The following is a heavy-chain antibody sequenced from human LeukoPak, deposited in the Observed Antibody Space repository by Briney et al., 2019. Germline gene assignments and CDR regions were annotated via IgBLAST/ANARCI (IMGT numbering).Heavy chain of an antibody. CDR2: ISSSSSYI. Sequence: GGSLRLFCAASGFTFSSYSMNWVRQAPGKGLEWVSSISSSSSYIYYADSVKGRFTISRDNAKNSLYLQMNSLRAEDTAVYYCARDGVAAAATAPFDYWGQGTLVTVSS. CDR1: GFTFSSYS. V-gene: IGHV3-21*01. D-gene: IGHD6-13*01. CDR3: ARDGVAAAATAPFDY. J-gene: IGHJ4*02.